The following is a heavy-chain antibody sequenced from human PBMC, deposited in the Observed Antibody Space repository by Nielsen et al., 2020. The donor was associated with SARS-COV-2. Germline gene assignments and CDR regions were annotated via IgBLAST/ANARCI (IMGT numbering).Heavy chain of an antibody. CDR1: GYTLTELS. CDR3: ATDYTYGDKRGAGY. Sequence: ASVKVSCNVSGYTLTELSMHWVRQAPGKGLEWMGGFDPEDGETIYAQKFQGRVTMTEDTSTDTAYMELSSLRSEDTAVYYCATDYTYGDKRGAGYWGQGTLVTVSS. D-gene: IGHD4-17*01. J-gene: IGHJ4*02. V-gene: IGHV1-24*01. CDR2: FDPEDGET.